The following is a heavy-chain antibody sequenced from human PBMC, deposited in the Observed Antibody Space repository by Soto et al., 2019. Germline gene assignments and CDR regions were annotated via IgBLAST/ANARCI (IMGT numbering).Heavy chain of an antibody. V-gene: IGHV1-18*01. D-gene: IGHD6-19*01. Sequence: ASVKVSCKASGYTFTSYGISWVRQAPGQGLEWMGWISAYNGNTNYAQKLQGRVTMTTDTSTSTAYMELRSLRSDDTAVYYCARDLAVAEPHYYYGMDVWGQGTTVTVSS. CDR2: ISAYNGNT. CDR3: ARDLAVAEPHYYYGMDV. J-gene: IGHJ6*02. CDR1: GYTFTSYG.